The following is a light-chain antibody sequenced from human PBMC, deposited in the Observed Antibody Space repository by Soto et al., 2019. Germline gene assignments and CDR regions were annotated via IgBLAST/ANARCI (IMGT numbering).Light chain of an antibody. CDR2: KAS. CDR1: QSISNW. V-gene: IGKV1-5*03. CDR3: QQYNSLWT. J-gene: IGKJ1*01. Sequence: DIQMTQSPSTLSASVGDRVTITCRASQSISNWLAWYQQKPGKAPKLLIYKASSLESGVPSRFSGSGSGTEFTLTISGLQPDDFATYYCQQYNSLWTFGQGTKVDIK.